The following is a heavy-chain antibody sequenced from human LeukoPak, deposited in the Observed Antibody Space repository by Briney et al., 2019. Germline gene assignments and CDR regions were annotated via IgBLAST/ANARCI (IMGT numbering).Heavy chain of an antibody. CDR2: IIPILGTA. Sequence: ASVKVSCKASGGTFSSYAISWVRQAPGQGLEWMGGIIPILGTANYAQKFQGRVTITADKSTSTAYMELSSLRSEDTAVYYCAAGVWFGGLPILYYYYGMDVWGKGTTVTVSS. D-gene: IGHD3-10*01. CDR1: GGTFSSYA. CDR3: AAGVWFGGLPILYYYYGMDV. V-gene: IGHV1-69*10. J-gene: IGHJ6*04.